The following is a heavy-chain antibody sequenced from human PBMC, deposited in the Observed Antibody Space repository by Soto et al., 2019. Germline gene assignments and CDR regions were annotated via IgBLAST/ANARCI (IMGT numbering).Heavy chain of an antibody. V-gene: IGHV3-23*01. D-gene: IGHD3-10*01. Sequence: GVLRLSCAASGFTFSSYAMSWVRQAPGKGLEWVSAISGSGGSTYYADSVKGRFTISRDNSKNTLYLQMNSLRAEDTAVYYCAKTTMVRGVIIGAFDIWGQGTMVTVSS. CDR3: AKTTMVRGVIIGAFDI. J-gene: IGHJ3*02. CDR2: ISGSGGST. CDR1: GFTFSSYA.